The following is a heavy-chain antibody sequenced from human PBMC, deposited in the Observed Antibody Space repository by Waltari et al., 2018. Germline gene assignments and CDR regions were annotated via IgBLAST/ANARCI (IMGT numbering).Heavy chain of an antibody. J-gene: IGHJ6*02. Sequence: QVQLVQSGAEVQKPGSSVKVSCKASGGTFSSYAIGWVRQVPGQGLEWMGGIIPIVGTANYAQKFQGRVTITADESTSTAYMELSSLRSEDTAVYYCARDKYCGGDCYYDNGMDVWGQGTTVTVSS. V-gene: IGHV1-69*01. D-gene: IGHD2-21*01. CDR1: GGTFSSYA. CDR2: IIPIVGTA. CDR3: ARDKYCGGDCYYDNGMDV.